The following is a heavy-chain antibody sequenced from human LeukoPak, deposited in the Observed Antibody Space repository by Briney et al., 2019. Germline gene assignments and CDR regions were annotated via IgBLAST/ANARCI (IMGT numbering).Heavy chain of an antibody. J-gene: IGHJ5*02. CDR3: IRDFRSADL. V-gene: IGHV3-74*01. CDR1: GFTFTSYS. CDR2: IYVDGRTT. Sequence: GGSLRLSCAASGFTFTSYSMNWVRQAPGKGLEWVSRIYVDGRTTNYADSVKGRFTISRDNAKDTVYLEMNSLSVEDTATYYCIRDFRSADLWGQGTLVTVTS.